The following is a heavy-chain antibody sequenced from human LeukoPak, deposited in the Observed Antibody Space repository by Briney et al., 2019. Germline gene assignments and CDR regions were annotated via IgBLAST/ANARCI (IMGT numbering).Heavy chain of an antibody. Sequence: ASVKVSCKTSGYTFSSFDINWVRQATGQGLEWMGWMNTNSGNTGYAQKFQGRITMTRNISISTAYMELSSLRSEDTAVYYCASAVTEDGYSAFDIWGQGTMVTVSS. D-gene: IGHD5-24*01. J-gene: IGHJ3*02. CDR3: ASAVTEDGYSAFDI. CDR2: MNTNSGNT. CDR1: GYTFSSFD. V-gene: IGHV1-8*02.